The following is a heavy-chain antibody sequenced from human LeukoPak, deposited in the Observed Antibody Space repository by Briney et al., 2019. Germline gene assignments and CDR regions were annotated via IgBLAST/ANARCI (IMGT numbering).Heavy chain of an antibody. CDR1: GFTFSSYA. D-gene: IGHD6-13*01. CDR3: AKGKVSSSWYTDYYGMDV. J-gene: IGHJ6*02. CDR2: ISGSGGST. V-gene: IGHV3-23*01. Sequence: GGSLRLSCAASGFTFSSYAMSWVRRAPGKGVEWGSAISGSGGSTYYADSLKGRFTISRDNSRNTLYLQMNSLRGEDTAVYYCAKGKVSSSWYTDYYGMDVWGQGTTVTVSS.